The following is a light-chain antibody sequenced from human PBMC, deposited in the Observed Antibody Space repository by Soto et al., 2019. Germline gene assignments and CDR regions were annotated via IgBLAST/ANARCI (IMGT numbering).Light chain of an antibody. CDR1: QTISSN. V-gene: IGKV3-15*01. J-gene: IGKJ1*01. Sequence: VMTPSPATLSVSPGARATLSCRANQTISSNLAWYQQKPGQAPRLLIYRASSRATGIPARFSGSGSGTEFTLTISSLQPDDFATYYCQHYNSYSEAFGQGTKVDI. CDR3: QHYNSYSEA. CDR2: RAS.